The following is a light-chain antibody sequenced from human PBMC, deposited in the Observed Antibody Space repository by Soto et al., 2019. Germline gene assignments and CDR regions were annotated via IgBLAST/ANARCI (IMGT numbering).Light chain of an antibody. CDR1: QSISSW. CDR2: KAS. CDR3: QQYNSSSPWT. J-gene: IGKJ1*01. Sequence: DIQMTQSPSTLSASVGDRVTITCRASQSISSWLAWYQQKPGKAPKLLIYKASSLESGVPSRFSGSGSGTKFTLTISSLQPHDFATYYCQQYNSSSPWTFGQGTKVDNK. V-gene: IGKV1-5*03.